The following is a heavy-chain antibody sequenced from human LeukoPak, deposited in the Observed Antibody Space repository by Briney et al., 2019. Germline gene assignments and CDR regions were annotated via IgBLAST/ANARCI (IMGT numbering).Heavy chain of an antibody. CDR2: VFYSGNT. CDR1: GGSISSYY. J-gene: IGHJ4*02. V-gene: IGHV4-59*01. D-gene: IGHD5-12*01. Sequence: PSETLSLTCTVSGGSISSYYWSWIRQPPGKGLEWIGYVFYSGNTDYNPSLKSRVTISVDTSKNQFSLKLNSVTAADTAVYYCARDGGRGYSGFDYWGQGTLVTVSS. CDR3: ARDGGRGYSGFDY.